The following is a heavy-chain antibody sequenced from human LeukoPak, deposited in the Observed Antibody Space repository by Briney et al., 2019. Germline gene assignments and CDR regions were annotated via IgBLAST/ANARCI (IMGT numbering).Heavy chain of an antibody. CDR1: GFTFSSYA. CDR2: ISGSGDST. V-gene: IGHV3-23*01. D-gene: IGHD5-12*01. Sequence: PGGSLRLSCAASGFTFSSYAMSWVRQAPGKGLEWVSSISGSGDSTFYADSVKGRFTISRDNSKNTLYLQMNSLRAEDTAVYYCAKICGYDYALFDYWGQGTLVTVSS. J-gene: IGHJ4*02. CDR3: AKICGYDYALFDY.